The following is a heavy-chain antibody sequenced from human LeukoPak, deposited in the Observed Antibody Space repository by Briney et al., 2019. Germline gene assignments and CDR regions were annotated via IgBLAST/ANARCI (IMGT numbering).Heavy chain of an antibody. CDR2: IYGSGST. Sequence: SETLSLTCTVSGGSITSGNFYWSWIRQPAGKGLEWIGRIYGSGSTNYSPSLRSRVTISIDTSKNQFSLKLNSVNAADTAVYYCARGWGSTSSNYFDPWGQGTLVTVSS. J-gene: IGHJ5*01. D-gene: IGHD2-2*01. CDR1: GGSITSGNFY. CDR3: ARGWGSTSSNYFDP. V-gene: IGHV4-61*02.